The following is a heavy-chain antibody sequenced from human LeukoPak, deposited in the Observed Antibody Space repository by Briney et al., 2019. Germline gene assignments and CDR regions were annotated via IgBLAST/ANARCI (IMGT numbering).Heavy chain of an antibody. CDR2: IWYDGSNK. CDR1: GFTFSSYG. D-gene: IGHD2-15*01. Sequence: GRSLRLFCAASGFTFSSYGMHWVRQAPGKGLEWVAVIWYDGSNKYYADSVKGRFTISRDNSKNTLYLQMNSLRAEDTAVYYCARDVEVKRVELFDYWGQGTLVTVSS. J-gene: IGHJ4*02. V-gene: IGHV3-33*01. CDR3: ARDVEVKRVELFDY.